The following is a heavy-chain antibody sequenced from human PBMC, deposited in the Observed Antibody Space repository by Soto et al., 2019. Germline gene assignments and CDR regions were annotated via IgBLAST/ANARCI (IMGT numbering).Heavy chain of an antibody. CDR3: ARDSAGTTSFLAS. J-gene: IGHJ5*01. Sequence: GGSLRLSCEASGFMFGTSGMHWVRQAPGKGLEWVSGIWLDGSERYYSDSVKGRFTISRDNSKNTLFLQMNSLRVEDTAVYFCARDSAGTTSFLASWGQGTLVTVSS. V-gene: IGHV3-33*01. D-gene: IGHD1-1*01. CDR1: GFMFGTSG. CDR2: IWLDGSER.